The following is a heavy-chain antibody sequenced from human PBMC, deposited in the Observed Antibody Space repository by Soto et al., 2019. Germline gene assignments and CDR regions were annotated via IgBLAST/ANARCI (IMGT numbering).Heavy chain of an antibody. V-gene: IGHV4-39*01. CDR3: ARHRRITMVRGVPPTDMDV. Sequence: QLQLQESGPGLVKPSETLSLTCTVSGGSISSSSYYWGWIRQPPGKGLEWIGSIYYSGSTYYNPSLKSRVTISVDTSKNQFSLKLSSVTAADTAVYYCARHRRITMVRGVPPTDMDVWGKGTTVTVSS. J-gene: IGHJ6*03. D-gene: IGHD3-10*01. CDR2: IYYSGST. CDR1: GGSISSSSYY.